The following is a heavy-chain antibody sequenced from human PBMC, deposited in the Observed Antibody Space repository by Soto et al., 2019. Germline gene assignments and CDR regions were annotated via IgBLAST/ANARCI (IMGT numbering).Heavy chain of an antibody. V-gene: IGHV1-3*01. CDR2: INAGNGNT. CDR1: GYTFTSYA. J-gene: IGHJ5*02. D-gene: IGHD3-3*01. CDR3: AILHYDFWSGYPTPNDNWFDH. Sequence: ASVKVSCKASGYTFTSYAMHWVRQAPGQRLEWMGWINAGNGNTKYSQKFQGRVTITRDTSASTAYMELSSLRSEDTAVYYCAILHYDFWSGYPTPNDNWFDHWGQGPLVTVS.